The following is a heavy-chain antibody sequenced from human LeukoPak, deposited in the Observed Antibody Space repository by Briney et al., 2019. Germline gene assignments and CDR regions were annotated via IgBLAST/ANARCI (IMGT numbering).Heavy chain of an antibody. V-gene: IGHV1-18*01. J-gene: IGHJ6*03. D-gene: IGHD2-8*01. CDR1: GYTFTSYG. CDR3: ARVPPRGVYYMDV. Sequence: ASVKVSCKASGYTFTSYGISWVRQAPGQGLEWMGWISAYNGNTNYAQKLQGRVTMTTDTSTSTVYMELRSLRSDDTAVYYCARVPPRGVYYMDVWGKGTTVTVSS. CDR2: ISAYNGNT.